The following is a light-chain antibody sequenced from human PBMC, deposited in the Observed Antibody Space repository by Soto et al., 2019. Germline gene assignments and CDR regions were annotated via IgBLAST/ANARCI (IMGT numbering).Light chain of an antibody. CDR1: SSDVGAYDF. CDR2: EVR. CDR3: SSYTTRSTRV. Sequence: QSVLTQPASVSGSPGQSITISCTGTSSDVGAYDFVSRYQQHPDKAPKLMIYEVRYRPSGVSNRFSGSKSVNTATLTISGLQAEDEADYYCSSYTTRSTRVFGTGNKVTVL. V-gene: IGLV2-14*03. J-gene: IGLJ1*01.